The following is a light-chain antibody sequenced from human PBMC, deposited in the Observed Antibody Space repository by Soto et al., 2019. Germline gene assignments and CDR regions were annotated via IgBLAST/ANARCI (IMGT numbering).Light chain of an antibody. Sequence: ETVLTQSPATLSLSPGERATLSRRATQSISSYLAWYQQKPGQAPRLLIYDASNRATGIPARFNGSGSGADFTLTISSLEPEDFAVYYCQQRSNWPPITFGQGTRLEI. CDR1: QSISSY. CDR2: DAS. J-gene: IGKJ5*01. CDR3: QQRSNWPPIT. V-gene: IGKV3-11*01.